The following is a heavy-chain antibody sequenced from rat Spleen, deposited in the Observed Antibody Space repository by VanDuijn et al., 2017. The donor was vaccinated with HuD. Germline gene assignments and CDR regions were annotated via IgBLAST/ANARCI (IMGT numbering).Heavy chain of an antibody. D-gene: IGHD1-11*01. CDR1: GFSLTSNG. V-gene: IGHV2-1*01. CDR2: IWKTGDT. Sequence: QVQLKESGPGLVQPSQTLSLTCTVSGFSLTSNGVGWVRQPPGKGLEWMGVIWKTGDTRYNSTLKSRLSISRDTSKSQVFLKMNSLQTDDTAIYFCTRSYGGYSQHWFAYWGQGTLVTVSS. CDR3: TRSYGGYSQHWFAY. J-gene: IGHJ3*01.